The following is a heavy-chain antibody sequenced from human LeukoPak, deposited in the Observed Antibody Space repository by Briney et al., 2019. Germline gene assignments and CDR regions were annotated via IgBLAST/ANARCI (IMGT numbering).Heavy chain of an antibody. Sequence: SETLSLTCGVSGGSISSGGYSWSWIRQPPGKGLEWIGYTYHRGSTYYNPSLKSRVTISVDRSKNQFSLKLTSVTAADTAVYYCARGGRYCSSTSCSVGAFDIWGQGTMVTVIS. D-gene: IGHD2-2*01. CDR3: ARGGRYCSSTSCSVGAFDI. V-gene: IGHV4-30-2*01. CDR1: GGSISSGGYS. J-gene: IGHJ3*02. CDR2: TYHRGST.